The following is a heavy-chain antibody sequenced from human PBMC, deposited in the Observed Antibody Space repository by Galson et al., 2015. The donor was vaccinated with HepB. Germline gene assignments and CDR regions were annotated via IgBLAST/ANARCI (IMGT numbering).Heavy chain of an antibody. D-gene: IGHD3-10*01. J-gene: IGHJ4*02. V-gene: IGHV3-64D*06. CDR2: ISNNGSRT. CDR1: GFTFSSFA. CDR3: VKDFGELTGSHY. Sequence: SLRLSCAASGFTFSSFAMHWVRQAPGKGLEYVAAISNNGSRTYYADSMKGRFSISRDNSKNTLYLQISSLRAEDTAMYYCVKDFGELTGSHYWGQGTLVTVSS.